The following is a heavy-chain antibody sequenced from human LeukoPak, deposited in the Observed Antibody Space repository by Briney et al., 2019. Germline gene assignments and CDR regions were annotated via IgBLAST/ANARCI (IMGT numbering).Heavy chain of an antibody. Sequence: GGSLRLSCAASGFTFSRYWMSWVRQAPGKGLEWVANIKEDGSDKYYVDSVKGRFTISRDNSKNSLYLQMNSLRSDDTAVYYCARANSSSWRKITLIIDYYYMDVWGKGTTVTISS. V-gene: IGHV3-7*03. CDR2: IKEDGSDK. CDR3: ARANSSSWRKITLIIDYYYMDV. D-gene: IGHD6-13*01. CDR1: GFTFSRYW. J-gene: IGHJ6*03.